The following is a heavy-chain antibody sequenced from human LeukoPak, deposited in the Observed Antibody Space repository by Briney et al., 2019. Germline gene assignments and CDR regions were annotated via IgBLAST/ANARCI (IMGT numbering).Heavy chain of an antibody. CDR2: INPNSGGT. V-gene: IGHV1-2*02. D-gene: IGHD2-2*01. J-gene: IGHJ4*02. CDR1: GYTFTGHY. Sequence: GASVKVSCKASGYTFTGHYMHWVRQAPGQGLEWMGWINPNSGGTNYPQKFQGRVTRHRDTSISTAYIELSRLRSDVTAVYYCAGDVNFVVPAAPYYWGQGALVTVSS. CDR3: AGDVNFVVPAAPYY.